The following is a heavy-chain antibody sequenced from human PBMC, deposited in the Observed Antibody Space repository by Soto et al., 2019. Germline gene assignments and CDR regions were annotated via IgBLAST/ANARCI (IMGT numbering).Heavy chain of an antibody. V-gene: IGHV3-23*01. CDR2: ISTNGDTA. Sequence: PGGSLRLSCAASGFTFSNYGMNWVRQAPGKGLEWVSGISTNGDTANYADSVKGRFTISRDNSKNALYMQMNGLRPEDTAVYYGAKDLSRWPHYAFDSWGQGTLVTVSS. D-gene: IGHD4-17*01. CDR1: GFTFSNYG. J-gene: IGHJ5*01. CDR3: AKDLSRWPHYAFDS.